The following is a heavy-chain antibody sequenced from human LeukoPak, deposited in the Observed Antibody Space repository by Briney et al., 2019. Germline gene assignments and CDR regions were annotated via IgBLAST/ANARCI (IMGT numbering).Heavy chain of an antibody. D-gene: IGHD3-22*01. CDR2: INHSGST. Sequence: SETLSLTCAVYGGSFSGYYWSWIRQPPGKGLEWIGEINHSGSTNYNPSLKSRVTISVDTSKNQFSLKLSSVTAADTAVYYCARVAYYYDSSGYPNDAFDIWGQGTMVTVSS. V-gene: IGHV4-34*01. CDR3: ARVAYYYDSSGYPNDAFDI. J-gene: IGHJ3*02. CDR1: GGSFSGYY.